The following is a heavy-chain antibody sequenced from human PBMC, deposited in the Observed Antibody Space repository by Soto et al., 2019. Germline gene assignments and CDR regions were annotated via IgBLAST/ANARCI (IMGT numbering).Heavy chain of an antibody. CDR3: ARGPTGWFGYDY. CDR1: GFTFSSSW. D-gene: IGHD3-10*01. J-gene: IGHJ4*02. CDR2: INSGASTT. V-gene: IGHV3-74*01. Sequence: DVQLVESGGGLVQPGGSLRLSCAASGFTFSSSWMHWVRQAPGKGLVWVSRINSGASTTYYADSVKGRFTISRDNAKNTLYLHKDSLTADDTAVYYCARGPTGWFGYDYWGQGTLVTVSS.